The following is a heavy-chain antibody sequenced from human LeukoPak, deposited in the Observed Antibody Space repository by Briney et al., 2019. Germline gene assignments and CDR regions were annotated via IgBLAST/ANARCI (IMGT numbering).Heavy chain of an antibody. CDR2: IKQDGTEK. D-gene: IGHD2-8*01. J-gene: IGHJ4*02. CDR1: GFTFSSYW. V-gene: IGHV3-7*01. CDR3: ATDPASYCTSSTCDFDY. Sequence: GGSLRLSCAASGFTFSSYWMSWVRQAPGKGLEWVANIKQDGTEKYYVDSVRGQFTISRDNAQNSLYSQMNNLGAEDTAVYYCATDPASYCTSSTCDFDYWGQGTLVTVSS.